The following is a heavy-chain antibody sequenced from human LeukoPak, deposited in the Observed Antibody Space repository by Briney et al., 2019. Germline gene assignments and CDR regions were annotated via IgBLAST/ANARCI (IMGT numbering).Heavy chain of an antibody. V-gene: IGHV3-23*01. D-gene: IGHD5-18*01. J-gene: IGHJ4*02. CDR3: ARDPSAMVLYFDY. CDR1: GFTFSSYA. CDR2: ISGSGGST. Sequence: TGGSLRLSCAASGFTFSSYAMSWVRQAPGKGLEWVSAISGSGGSTYYADSVKGRFTISRDNSKNTLYLQMNSLRAEDTAVYYCARDPSAMVLYFDYWGQGTLVTVSS.